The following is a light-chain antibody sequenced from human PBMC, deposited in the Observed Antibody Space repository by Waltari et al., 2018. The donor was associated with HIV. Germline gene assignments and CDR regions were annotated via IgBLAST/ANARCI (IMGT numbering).Light chain of an antibody. CDR1: ALPKQY. CDR2: KDS. J-gene: IGLJ3*02. CDR3: QSSDISGNYWV. Sequence: SYGLTQPPSVSVSPGQTATITCSGDALPKQYAYWYQQKPGQAPVMVIYKDSERPSGTPGRFPGSSSATTVTLTISGGQAAEEADYYCQSSDISGNYWVFGGGTKLTVL. V-gene: IGLV3-25*02.